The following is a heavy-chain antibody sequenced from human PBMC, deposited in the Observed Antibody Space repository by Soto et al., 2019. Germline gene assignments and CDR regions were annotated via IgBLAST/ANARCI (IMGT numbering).Heavy chain of an antibody. J-gene: IGHJ4*02. CDR3: AKDSWYFDL. CDR1: GFIFTNFW. Sequence: GESLKISCEASGFIFTNFWMHWVRQVPGKGLVWVSRIDTSGSSTSYADSVKGRFTISRDNTKNTVSLQMNSLRAEDTGVYYCAKDSWYFDLWSQGSLVTVSS. D-gene: IGHD6-13*01. V-gene: IGHV3-74*01. CDR2: IDTSGSST.